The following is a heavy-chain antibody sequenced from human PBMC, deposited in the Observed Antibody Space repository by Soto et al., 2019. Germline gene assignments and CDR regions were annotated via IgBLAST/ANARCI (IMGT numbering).Heavy chain of an antibody. Sequence: PSETLSLTCTVSGGSISSYYWSWIRQPAGKGLEWIGRIYTSGSTNYNPSLKSRVTTSVDTSKNQFSLKLSSVTAADTAVYYCASSLKWELLSPDAFDIWGQGTMVTVSS. CDR2: IYTSGST. V-gene: IGHV4-4*07. CDR1: GGSISSYY. J-gene: IGHJ3*02. CDR3: ASSLKWELLSPDAFDI. D-gene: IGHD1-26*01.